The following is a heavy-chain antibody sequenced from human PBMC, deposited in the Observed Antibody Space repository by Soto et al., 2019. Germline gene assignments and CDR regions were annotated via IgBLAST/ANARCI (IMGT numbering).Heavy chain of an antibody. J-gene: IGHJ4*02. D-gene: IGHD3-3*01. V-gene: IGHV2-5*02. Sequence: QITLNESGPTVVRPTETLTLTCRFSGFSLTTSGVGVGWIRQSPGKAPEWLALIYWDDDKRYSGSLKRRLTINKDTSKTQVVLTVSDLDPTDTATYYCAHRVLRTVFGLVTTTAIYFDFWGQGTPVAVSS. CDR2: IYWDDDK. CDR3: AHRVLRTVFGLVTTTAIYFDF. CDR1: GFSLTTSGVG.